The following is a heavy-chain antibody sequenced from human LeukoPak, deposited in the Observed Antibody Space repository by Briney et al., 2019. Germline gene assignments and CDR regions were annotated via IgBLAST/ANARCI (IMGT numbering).Heavy chain of an antibody. CDR2: ISYDGSNK. CDR1: GFTFSSYG. V-gene: IGHV3-30*18. CDR3: AKDSGESYFAY. D-gene: IGHD3-10*01. Sequence: GGSLRLSCAASGFTFSSYGMHWVRQAPGKGQEWVAVISYDGSNKYYADSVKGRFTISRDNSKNTLYLQMNSLRAEDTAVYYCAKDSGESYFAYWGQGTLVTVSS. J-gene: IGHJ4*02.